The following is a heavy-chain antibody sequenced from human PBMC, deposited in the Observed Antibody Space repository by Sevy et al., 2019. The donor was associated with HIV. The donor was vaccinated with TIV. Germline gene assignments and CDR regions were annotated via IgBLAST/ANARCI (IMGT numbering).Heavy chain of an antibody. CDR3: ARERQLVLDY. V-gene: IGHV4-59*01. D-gene: IGHD6-13*01. CDR1: GGSISNYY. Sequence: SETLSLTCTVSGGSISNYYWSWIRQPPGKGLEWIGYIYYSGSTNYNPSPKSRVTISVDTSKNQFSLKLSSVTAADTAVYYCARERQLVLDYWGQGTLVTVSS. CDR2: IYYSGST. J-gene: IGHJ4*02.